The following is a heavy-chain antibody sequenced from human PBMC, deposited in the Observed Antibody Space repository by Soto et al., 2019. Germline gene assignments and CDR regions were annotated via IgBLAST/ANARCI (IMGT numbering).Heavy chain of an antibody. V-gene: IGHV3-23*01. D-gene: IGHD6-6*01. Sequence: EVQLLESGGGLVQPGGSLRLSCAASGFTFSSYAMSWVRQAPGKGLEWVSAISGSGGSTYYADSVKGRFTISRDNSKNTLYLQMNSLRAEDTAVYYCAKADSSSFYYYYYMDVWGKGTTVTVSS. J-gene: IGHJ6*03. CDR1: GFTFSSYA. CDR2: ISGSGGST. CDR3: AKADSSSFYYYYYMDV.